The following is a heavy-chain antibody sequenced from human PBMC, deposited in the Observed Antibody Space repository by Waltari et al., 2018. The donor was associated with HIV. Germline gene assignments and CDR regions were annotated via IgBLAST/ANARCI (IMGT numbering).Heavy chain of an antibody. CDR2: IHSDGSST. CDR1: GFTFSSYW. Sequence: EVQLVESGGGLVQPGGSLRLSCAASGFTFSSYWMHWVRQAPGKGLVWVSRIHSDGSSTSYADSVKGRFTISRDNGKNTLYLQMNSLRAEDTAVYYCARGNGHAFDIWGQGTMVTVSS. J-gene: IGHJ3*02. D-gene: IGHD2-8*01. V-gene: IGHV3-74*01. CDR3: ARGNGHAFDI.